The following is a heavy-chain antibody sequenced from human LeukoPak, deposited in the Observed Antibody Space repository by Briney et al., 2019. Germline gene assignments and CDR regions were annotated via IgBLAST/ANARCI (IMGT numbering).Heavy chain of an antibody. CDR1: GGSISSYY. CDR2: IYYSGST. V-gene: IGHV4-59*01. CDR3: ASLKRYALSAFDI. Sequence: SETLSLTCTVSGGSISSYYWSWIRQPPEKGLEWIGYIYYSGSTNYNPSLKSRVTISVDTSKNQFSLKLSSVTAADTAVYYCASLKRYALSAFDIWGQGTMVTVSS. J-gene: IGHJ3*02. D-gene: IGHD1-1*01.